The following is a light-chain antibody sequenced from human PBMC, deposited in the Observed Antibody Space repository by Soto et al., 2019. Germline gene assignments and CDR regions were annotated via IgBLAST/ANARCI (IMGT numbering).Light chain of an antibody. V-gene: IGKV1-9*01. CDR1: QAMSTY. Sequence: DIQLTQSPSFLSAFVGDTVTITCRAIQAMSTYLAWYQQNPGKVPKLLIRSASTLQSGVPPRFSGGGPGTEFTLTISTLQPEDAGIYYCQQLNGYQLAFGGGTNVEIK. CDR2: SAS. J-gene: IGKJ4*02. CDR3: QQLNGYQLA.